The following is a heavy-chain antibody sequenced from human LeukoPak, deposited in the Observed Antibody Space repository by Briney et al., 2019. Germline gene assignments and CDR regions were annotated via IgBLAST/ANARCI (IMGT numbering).Heavy chain of an antibody. CDR3: ARGPWIQLWSPIDY. CDR1: GFTFSSYA. D-gene: IGHD5-18*01. Sequence: GGSLRLSCAASGFTFSSYAMHWVRQAPGKGLEYVSGISSNGGSTYYANSVKGRFTISRDNSKDTLYLQMGSLRPEDMAVYYCARGPWIQLWSPIDYWGQGTLVTVSS. CDR2: ISSNGGST. V-gene: IGHV3-64*01. J-gene: IGHJ4*02.